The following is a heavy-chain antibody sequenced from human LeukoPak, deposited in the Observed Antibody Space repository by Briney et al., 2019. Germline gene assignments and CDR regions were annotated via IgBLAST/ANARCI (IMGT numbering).Heavy chain of an antibody. CDR3: AKDPTAGFWSGYYFDY. V-gene: IGHV3-30*02. Sequence: GGSLRLSCAASGLTFSSYGVHWVRQAPGKGLEWVAFIRYDGSNKYYADSVKGRFTTSRDKSKNTLYLQMNSLRAEDTAVYYCAKDPTAGFWSGYYFDYWGQGTLVTVSS. J-gene: IGHJ4*02. CDR2: IRYDGSNK. CDR1: GLTFSSYG. D-gene: IGHD3-3*01.